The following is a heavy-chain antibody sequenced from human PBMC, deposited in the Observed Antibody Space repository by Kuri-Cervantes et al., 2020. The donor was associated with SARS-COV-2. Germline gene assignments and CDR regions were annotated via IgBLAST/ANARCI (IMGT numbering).Heavy chain of an antibody. D-gene: IGHD3-22*01. CDR1: GFTFSSYS. CDR3: TTAYYDSNQDAFDI. CDR2: ISSSSSYI. J-gene: IGHJ3*02. V-gene: IGHV3-21*03. Sequence: GGSLRLSCAASGFTFSSYSMNWVRQAPGKGLEWVSSISSSSSYIYYADSVKGRFTIPRDNAKNSLYLQMNSLKTEDTAVYYCTTAYYDSNQDAFDIWGQGTMVTVSS.